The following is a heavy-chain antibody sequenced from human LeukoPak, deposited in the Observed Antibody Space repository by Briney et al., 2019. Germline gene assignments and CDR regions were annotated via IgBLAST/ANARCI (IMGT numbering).Heavy chain of an antibody. Sequence: GASVKVSCKASGYSFVFFGVSWVRQAPGQGLEWMGWMNPNSGNTGYAQKFQGRVTITRNTSISTAYMELSSLRSEDTAVYYCARAPHCSSTSCYFSDFDYWGQGTLVTVSS. J-gene: IGHJ4*02. CDR1: GYSFVFFG. V-gene: IGHV1-8*03. CDR3: ARAPHCSSTSCYFSDFDY. D-gene: IGHD2-2*01. CDR2: MNPNSGNT.